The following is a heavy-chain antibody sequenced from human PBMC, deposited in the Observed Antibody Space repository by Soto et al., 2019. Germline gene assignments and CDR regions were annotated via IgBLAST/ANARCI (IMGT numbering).Heavy chain of an antibody. CDR2: IYSGGST. CDR3: ASAGYCSSTGCFPYDY. J-gene: IGHJ4*02. Sequence: GGSLRLSCAASGFTVSSNYVSWVRQAPGKGLEWVSMIYSGGSTYYADSVKGRFTISRHNSKNTLYLQMNSLRAEDTAVYYCASAGYCSSTGCFPYDYWGQGTLVTVSS. D-gene: IGHD2-2*01. CDR1: GFTVSSNY. V-gene: IGHV3-53*04.